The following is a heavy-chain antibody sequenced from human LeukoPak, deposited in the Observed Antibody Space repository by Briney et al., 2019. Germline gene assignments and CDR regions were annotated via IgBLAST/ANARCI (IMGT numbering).Heavy chain of an antibody. Sequence: PSETLSLTCAVYGGSFSAYYWSWIRQPPGKGLEWIGEMNHSGSANYNPSLKSRVTISVDTSKNQFSLKLSSVTAADTAVYYCASFAAMVDYYYMDVWGKGTTVTISS. CDR2: MNHSGSA. D-gene: IGHD5-18*01. V-gene: IGHV4-34*01. J-gene: IGHJ6*03. CDR3: ASFAAMVDYYYMDV. CDR1: GGSFSAYY.